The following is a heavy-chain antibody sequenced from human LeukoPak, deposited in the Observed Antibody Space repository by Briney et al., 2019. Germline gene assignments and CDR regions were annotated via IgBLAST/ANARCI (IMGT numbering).Heavy chain of an antibody. Sequence: PGGSLRLSCATSGFTFNNNAMSWVRQAPGKRLEWVSAINGGGDATEYADSVKGRFTISRDNSKNTLYLQMNSLRPEDTAVYYCARCTASCYANAFDVWGQGTLLTGSS. J-gene: IGHJ3*01. D-gene: IGHD2-2*01. CDR1: GFTFNNNA. V-gene: IGHV3-23*01. CDR3: ARCTASCYANAFDV. CDR2: INGGGDAT.